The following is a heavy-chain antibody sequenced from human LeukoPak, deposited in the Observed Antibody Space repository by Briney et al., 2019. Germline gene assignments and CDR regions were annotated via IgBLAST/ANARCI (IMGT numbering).Heavy chain of an antibody. V-gene: IGHV3-11*01. J-gene: IGHJ5*02. CDR2: ISDSGDTR. CDR1: GFTFSDYY. Sequence: GGSLRLSCAASGFTFSDYYMSWIRQVPGKGLEWLAYISDSGDTRKYADSVTGRFTISRDNAKNSVFLQMNSLRADDSGVYYCARDVRGRTPLKLGMKWFDPWGQGTRVTVSS. CDR3: ARDVRGRTPLKLGMKWFDP. D-gene: IGHD7-27*01.